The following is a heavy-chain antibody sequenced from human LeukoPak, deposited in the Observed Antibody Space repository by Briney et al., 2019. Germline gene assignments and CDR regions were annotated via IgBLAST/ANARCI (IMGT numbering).Heavy chain of an antibody. V-gene: IGHV3-23*01. CDR1: GFTFSSYA. D-gene: IGHD2-15*01. J-gene: IGHJ4*02. Sequence: GGSLRLSCAASGFTFSSYAMSWVRQAPGKGLEWVSAISCSGGSTYYADSVKGRFTISRDNSKNTLYLQMNSLRAEDTAVYYCAKRPTWGIVVVVAANYWGQGTLVTVSS. CDR2: ISCSGGST. CDR3: AKRPTWGIVVVVAANY.